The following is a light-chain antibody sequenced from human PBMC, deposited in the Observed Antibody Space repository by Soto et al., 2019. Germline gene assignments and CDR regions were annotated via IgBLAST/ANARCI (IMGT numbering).Light chain of an antibody. Sequence: EIVLTQSPGTLSLSPGERATLSCRASQSVSSSYLAWYQQKPGQAPRLLIYGASSRPTGIPDRFSGSGSGTDFTLTIIRLEPEDFAVYYCQQYGSSSWTFGQGIKVEIK. CDR3: QQYGSSSWT. CDR2: GAS. CDR1: QSVSSSY. J-gene: IGKJ1*01. V-gene: IGKV3-20*01.